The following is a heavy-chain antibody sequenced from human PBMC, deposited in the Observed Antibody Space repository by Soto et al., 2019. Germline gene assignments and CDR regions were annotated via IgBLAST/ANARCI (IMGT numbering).Heavy chain of an antibody. J-gene: IGHJ6*02. CDR2: IRSKANSDAT. CDR1: GFTFSGSA. V-gene: IGHV3-73*02. CDR3: TSKLSNSGYYYYGMDV. D-gene: IGHD4-4*01. Sequence: EVQLVESGGGLVQPGGSLKLSCAASGFTFSGSAMHWVRQASGKGLEWVGRIRSKANSDATAYAASVKGRFTISRDDSKNTAYLQMNSLKTEDTAVYHCTSKLSNSGYYYYGMDVWGQGTKVTVSS.